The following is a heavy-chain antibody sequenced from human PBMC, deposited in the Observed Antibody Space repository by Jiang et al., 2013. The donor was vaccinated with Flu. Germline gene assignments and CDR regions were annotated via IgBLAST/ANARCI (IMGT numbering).Heavy chain of an antibody. D-gene: IGHD4-17*01. CDR2: IIPTLGIT. J-gene: IGHJ5*02. CDR3: ARDLSTTAVTNKGGADL. CDR1: GHTFNNYA. V-gene: IGHV1-69*04. Sequence: QSGAEVKKPGSSVKVSCKASGHTFNNYAVSWVRQAPGQGLEWMGGIIPTLGITNYAQKFQGRVTITADRSTNAAYMELSSLRSEDTALYYCARDLSTTAVTNKGGADLWGQGTLVTVSS.